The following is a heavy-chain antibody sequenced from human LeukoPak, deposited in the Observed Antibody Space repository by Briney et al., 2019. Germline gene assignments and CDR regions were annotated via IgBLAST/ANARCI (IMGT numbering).Heavy chain of an antibody. CDR3: AKVRTMIAVAFDI. J-gene: IGHJ3*02. CDR2: IIPIFGTA. V-gene: IGHV1-69*13. Sequence: SVKVSCKASGGTFSSYAISWVRQAPGQGLEWMGGIIPIFGTANYAQKFQGRVTITADESTSTAYMELNSLRAEDTAVYYCAKVRTMIAVAFDIWGQGTMVTVSS. D-gene: IGHD3-22*01. CDR1: GGTFSSYA.